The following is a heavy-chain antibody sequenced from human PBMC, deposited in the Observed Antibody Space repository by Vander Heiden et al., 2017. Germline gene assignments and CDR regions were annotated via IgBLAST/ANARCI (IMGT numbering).Heavy chain of an antibody. Sequence: QVQLVESGGGVVQPGRSLRLSCAASGFTFSSYGMHWVRQAPGKGLEWVAVISYDGSNKYYADSVKGRFTISRDNSKNTRDLKMNSLRAEETAVYYCAKALIRGGATRGPTDYWGQGTLVTVSS. J-gene: IGHJ4*02. D-gene: IGHD1-26*01. CDR3: AKALIRGGATRGPTDY. CDR2: ISYDGSNK. CDR1: GFTFSSYG. V-gene: IGHV3-30*18.